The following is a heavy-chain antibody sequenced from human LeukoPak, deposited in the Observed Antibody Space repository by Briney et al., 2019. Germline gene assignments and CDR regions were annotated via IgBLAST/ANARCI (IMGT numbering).Heavy chain of an antibody. D-gene: IGHD4-17*01. CDR1: GYTFTSYG. J-gene: IGHJ4*02. Sequence: SVKVSCKASGYTFTSYGISWVRQAPGQGLEWMGGIIPIFGTANYAQKFQGRVTITTDESTSTAYMELSSLRSEDTAVYYCARDTYGDGIDYWGQGTLVTVSS. CDR2: IIPIFGTA. CDR3: ARDTYGDGIDY. V-gene: IGHV1-69*05.